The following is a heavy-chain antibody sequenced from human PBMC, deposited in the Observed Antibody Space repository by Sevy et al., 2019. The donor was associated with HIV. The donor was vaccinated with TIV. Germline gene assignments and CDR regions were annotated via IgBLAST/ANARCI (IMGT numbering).Heavy chain of an antibody. Sequence: GGSLRLSCAASGFTFSSYAMSWVRQAPGKGLEWVSAISGSGGSTYYAASVKGRFTISRDNSKNTLYLQMNSLRAEDTAVYYCAKESNDVVLMVYATGGAFDIWGQGTMVTVSS. CDR2: ISGSGGST. D-gene: IGHD2-8*01. CDR1: GFTFSSYA. J-gene: IGHJ3*02. V-gene: IGHV3-23*01. CDR3: AKESNDVVLMVYATGGAFDI.